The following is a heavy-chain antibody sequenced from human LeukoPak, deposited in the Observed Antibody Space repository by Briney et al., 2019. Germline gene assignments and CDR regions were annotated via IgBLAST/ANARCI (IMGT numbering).Heavy chain of an antibody. CDR1: GFTFSNYV. D-gene: IGHD3-22*01. CDR3: AKDHYDSSGYSYIDY. V-gene: IGHV3-30*18. Sequence: PGGSLRLSCAASGFTFSNYVIHWVRQAPGKGLEWVAVTSSDLNVKLYADSVKGRFTISRDNSKNTLYLQMNSLRAEDTAVYYCAKDHYDSSGYSYIDYWGQGTLVTVSS. J-gene: IGHJ4*02. CDR2: TSSDLNVK.